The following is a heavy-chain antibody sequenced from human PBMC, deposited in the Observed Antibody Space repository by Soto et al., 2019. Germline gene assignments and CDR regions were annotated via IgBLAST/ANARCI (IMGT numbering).Heavy chain of an antibody. V-gene: IGHV4-31*03. J-gene: IGHJ6*02. CDR2: IYYSGST. Sequence: QVQLQESGPGLVKPSQTLSLTCTVSGGSISSGGYYWSWIRQHPGKGLEWIGYIYYSGSTYYNPSLKGRVTISVDTSKNQFSLKLSSVTAADTAVYYCARDRGGIQLWSRTPAGDGMDVWGQGTTVTVSS. CDR3: ARDRGGIQLWSRTPAGDGMDV. D-gene: IGHD5-18*01. CDR1: GGSISSGGYY.